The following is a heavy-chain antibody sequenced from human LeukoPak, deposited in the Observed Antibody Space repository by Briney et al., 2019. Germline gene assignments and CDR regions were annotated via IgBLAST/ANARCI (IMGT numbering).Heavy chain of an antibody. J-gene: IGHJ3*02. D-gene: IGHD6-19*01. Sequence: PSETLSLTCTVSGGSISSSSYYWGRMRQPPGKVLEWIGSIYYSGSTYYNPSLKSRVTISVDTSKNQFSLKLSSVTAADTAVYCCARLDNNAWYYAFDIWSQGTMVTVSS. V-gene: IGHV4-39*01. CDR3: ARLDNNAWYYAFDI. CDR1: GGSISSSSYY. CDR2: IYYSGST.